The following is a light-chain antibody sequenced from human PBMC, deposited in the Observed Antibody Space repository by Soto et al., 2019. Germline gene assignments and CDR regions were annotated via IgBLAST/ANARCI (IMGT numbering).Light chain of an antibody. CDR3: QQRSNWL. V-gene: IGKV3-11*01. CDR1: QSVSPY. Sequence: ENVLTQSPATLSLSPGETATLSCRASQSVSPYLAWYQQKPGHAPRLLIYDAFNRATGIPARFSGSGSGTDFTLTISSLEPEDFAVYYCQQRSNWLFGGGTKVEIK. J-gene: IGKJ4*01. CDR2: DAF.